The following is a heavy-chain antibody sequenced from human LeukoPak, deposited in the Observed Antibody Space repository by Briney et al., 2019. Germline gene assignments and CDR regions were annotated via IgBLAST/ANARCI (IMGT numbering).Heavy chain of an antibody. CDR2: INPSGGST. Sequence: ASVKVSCKASGYTFTSYAMNWVRQAPGQGLEWMGIINPSGGSTSYAQKFQGRVTMTRDTSTSTVYMELSSLRSEDTAVYYCARAKTYSGSYYDAFDIWGQGTMVTVSS. CDR3: ARAKTYSGSYYDAFDI. D-gene: IGHD1-26*01. J-gene: IGHJ3*02. V-gene: IGHV1-46*01. CDR1: GYTFTSYA.